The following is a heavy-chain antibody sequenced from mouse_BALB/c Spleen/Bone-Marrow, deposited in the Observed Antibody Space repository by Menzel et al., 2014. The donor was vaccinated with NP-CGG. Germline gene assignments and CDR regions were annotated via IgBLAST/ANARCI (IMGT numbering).Heavy chain of an antibody. CDR1: SDSITSGY. CDR3: ARFGYDYALDY. V-gene: IGHV3-8*02. D-gene: IGHD2-2*01. CDR2: ISYSGST. Sequence: EVKLVESGPSLAKPSQTLSLTCSVTSDSITSGYWNWIRKFPGNKLEYMGYISYSGSTYYNPSLKSRISITRDTSKNQYYLQLKSVTTEDTATYYCARFGYDYALDYWGQGTSVTVSS. J-gene: IGHJ4*01.